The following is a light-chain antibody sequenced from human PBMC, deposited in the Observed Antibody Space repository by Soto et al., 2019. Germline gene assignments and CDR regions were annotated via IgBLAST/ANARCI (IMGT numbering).Light chain of an antibody. CDR1: HSITIL. J-gene: IGKJ1*01. CDR2: KAS. V-gene: IGKV1-5*03. Sequence: RISQSPSTVSASERDRVTITCRASHSITILLAWYQQKPGKAPKLLIHKASSLESGVPSRFSGSGSGTEFTLTISSLQPDDFAAYYCQHYNSYPWTFCQG. CDR3: QHYNSYPWT.